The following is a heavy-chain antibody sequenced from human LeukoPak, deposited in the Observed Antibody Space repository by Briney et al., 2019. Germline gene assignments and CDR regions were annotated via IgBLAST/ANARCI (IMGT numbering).Heavy chain of an antibody. CDR1: GFTFSSYT. D-gene: IGHD6-13*01. CDR3: AKDDSSSQRSFDY. J-gene: IGHJ4*02. Sequence: GGSLRLSCSASGFTFSSYTMHWVRQAPGKGLEYVSAISSNGGNTYDADSVKGRFTISRDNSKNTLYLQMNSLRAEDTAVYYCAKDDSSSQRSFDYWGQGTLVTVSS. CDR2: ISSNGGNT. V-gene: IGHV3-64*04.